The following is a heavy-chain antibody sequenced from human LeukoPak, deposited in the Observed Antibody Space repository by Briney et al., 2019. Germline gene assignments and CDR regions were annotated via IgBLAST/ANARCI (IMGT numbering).Heavy chain of an antibody. CDR2: IRSKANSYAT. Sequence: GGSLRLSCAASGFTFSGSATHWVRQASGKGLEWVGRIRSKANSYATAYAASVKGRFTISRDDSKNTAYLQMNSLKTEDTAVYYCTTHSPRQLRYFDWLSYYDYWGQGTLVTVSS. CDR1: GFTFSGSA. J-gene: IGHJ4*02. V-gene: IGHV3-73*01. CDR3: TTHSPRQLRYFDWLSYYDY. D-gene: IGHD3-9*01.